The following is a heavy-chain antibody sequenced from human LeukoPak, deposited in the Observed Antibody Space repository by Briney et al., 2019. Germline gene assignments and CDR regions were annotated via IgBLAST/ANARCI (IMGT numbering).Heavy chain of an antibody. CDR3: AREGGYCSSTSCSYYMDV. CDR2: ISSSGSTI. CDR1: GFTFSSYG. D-gene: IGHD2-2*01. J-gene: IGHJ6*03. V-gene: IGHV3-48*04. Sequence: GGSLRLSCAASGFTFSSYGMNWVRQAPGKGLEWVSYISSSGSTIYYADSVKGRFTISRDNAKNSLYLQMNSLRAEDTAVYYCAREGGYCSSTSCSYYMDVWGKGTTVTISS.